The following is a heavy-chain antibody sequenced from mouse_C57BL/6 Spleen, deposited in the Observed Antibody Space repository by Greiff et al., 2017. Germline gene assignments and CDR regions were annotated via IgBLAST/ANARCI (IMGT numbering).Heavy chain of an antibody. V-gene: IGHV1-81*01. Sequence: QVQLQQSGAELARPGASVKLSCKASGYTFTSYGISWVKQRTGQGLEWIGEIYPRSGNTYYNEKFKGKATLTADKSSSTAYMELRSLTSEEAAVYFCARWELRRYFDYWGQGTTLTVSS. J-gene: IGHJ2*01. CDR1: GYTFTSYG. CDR2: IYPRSGNT. D-gene: IGHD2-12*01. CDR3: ARWELRRYFDY.